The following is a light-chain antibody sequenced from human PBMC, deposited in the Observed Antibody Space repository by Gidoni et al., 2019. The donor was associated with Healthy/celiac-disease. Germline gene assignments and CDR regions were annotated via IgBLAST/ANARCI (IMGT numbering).Light chain of an antibody. Sequence: IQMTQSPSSLSASVGDRVTITCQASQDISNYLNWYQQKQGKAPKLLIYDASNLETGVPSRFSGSGSGTDFTFTISSLQPEDIATYYCQQYDNLPLTFGGGTKVEIK. CDR3: QQYDNLPLT. CDR2: DAS. J-gene: IGKJ4*01. CDR1: QDISNY. V-gene: IGKV1-33*01.